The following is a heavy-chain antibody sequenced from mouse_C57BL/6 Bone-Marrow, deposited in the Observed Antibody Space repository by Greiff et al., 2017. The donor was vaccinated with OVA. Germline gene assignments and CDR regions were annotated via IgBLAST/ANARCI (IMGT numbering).Heavy chain of an antibody. CDR2: ISDGGSYT. D-gene: IGHD1-1*01. CDR3: ARGGYYGS. J-gene: IGHJ2*01. CDR1: GFTFSSYA. Sequence: EVHLVESGGGLVKPGGSLKLSCAASGFTFSSYAMSWVRQTPEKRLEWVATISDGGSYTYYPDNVKGRFTISRDNAKNNLYLQMSHLKSEDTAMYYCARGGYYGSWGQGTTLTVSS. V-gene: IGHV5-4*01.